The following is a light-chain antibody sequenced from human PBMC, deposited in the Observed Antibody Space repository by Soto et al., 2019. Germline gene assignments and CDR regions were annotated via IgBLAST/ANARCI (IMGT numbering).Light chain of an antibody. CDR1: QTISSW. CDR3: QHYNSYSEA. J-gene: IGKJ1*01. V-gene: IGKV1-5*03. Sequence: IKMTQSPSTLSGSVGDRVTITCRASQTISSWLAWYQQKPGKAPKLLIYKASTLKSGVPSRFSGSGSGTEFTLTISSLQPDDFATYYCQHYNSYSEAFGQVTKVDIK. CDR2: KAS.